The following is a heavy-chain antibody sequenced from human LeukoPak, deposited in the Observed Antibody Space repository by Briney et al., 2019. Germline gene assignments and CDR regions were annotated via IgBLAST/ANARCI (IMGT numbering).Heavy chain of an antibody. J-gene: IGHJ2*01. CDR3: ARQGRCSSTSCYVVPNWYFDL. V-gene: IGHV4-4*09. Sequence: SETLSLTCTVSGGSISSYYWSWIRQPPGKGLEWIGYIYTSGSTNYNPSLKSRVTISVDTSKDQFSLKLSSVTAADTAVYYCARQGRCSSTSCYVVPNWYFDLWGRGTLVTVSS. D-gene: IGHD2-2*01. CDR2: IYTSGST. CDR1: GGSISSYY.